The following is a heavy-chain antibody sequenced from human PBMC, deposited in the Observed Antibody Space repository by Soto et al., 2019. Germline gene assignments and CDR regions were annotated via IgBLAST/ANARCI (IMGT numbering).Heavy chain of an antibody. Sequence: PGGSLRLSCAASGFTFSSYAMSWVRQAPGKGLEWVSATSGSGGSTYYADSVKGRFTISRDNSKNTLYLQMNSLRAEDTAVYYCAKDDIVVVPAAQTPYDAFDIWGQGTMVTVSS. CDR1: GFTFSSYA. J-gene: IGHJ3*02. V-gene: IGHV3-23*01. CDR3: AKDDIVVVPAAQTPYDAFDI. D-gene: IGHD2-2*01. CDR2: TSGSGGST.